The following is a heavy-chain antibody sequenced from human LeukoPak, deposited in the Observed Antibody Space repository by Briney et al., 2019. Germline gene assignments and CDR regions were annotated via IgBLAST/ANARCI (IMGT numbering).Heavy chain of an antibody. J-gene: IGHJ3*02. Sequence: ASVKVSCKASGGTFSGYAISWVRQAPGQGLEWMGGTIPIFGTANYAQKFQGRVTITADESTSTAYMELSSLRSEDTAVYYCARLFWSGFPNDAFDIWGQGTMVTVSS. V-gene: IGHV1-69*13. CDR3: ARLFWSGFPNDAFDI. D-gene: IGHD3-3*01. CDR1: GGTFSGYA. CDR2: TIPIFGTA.